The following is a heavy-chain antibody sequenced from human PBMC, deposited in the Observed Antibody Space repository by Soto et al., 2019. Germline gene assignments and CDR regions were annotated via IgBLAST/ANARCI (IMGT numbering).Heavy chain of an antibody. Sequence: EVQLVESGGGLVQPGGSLRLSCADSGFSFSSYSMNWVRQAPGKGLEWVSYISSGSTTKYYADSVKGRFTISRDNGKSSLYLQMNSLRDEDTAVYYCARNRVAGWSPFDYWGQGTLVTVTS. CDR2: ISSGSTTK. CDR3: ARNRVAGWSPFDY. D-gene: IGHD6-19*01. J-gene: IGHJ4*02. CDR1: GFSFSSYS. V-gene: IGHV3-48*02.